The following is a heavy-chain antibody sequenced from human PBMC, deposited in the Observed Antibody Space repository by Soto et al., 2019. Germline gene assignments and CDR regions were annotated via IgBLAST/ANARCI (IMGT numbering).Heavy chain of an antibody. CDR2: IYYSGST. CDR1: GGSISSYY. CDR3: ARDTLGYCISTSCPTGIYYYYYGMDV. D-gene: IGHD2-2*01. V-gene: IGHV4-59*01. J-gene: IGHJ6*02. Sequence: SETLSLTCTVSGGSISSYYWSWIRQPPGKGLGWIGYIYYSGSTNYNPSLKSRVTISVDTSKNQFSLKLSSVTAADTAVYYCARDTLGYCISTSCPTGIYYYYYGMDVWGQGTTVTVSS.